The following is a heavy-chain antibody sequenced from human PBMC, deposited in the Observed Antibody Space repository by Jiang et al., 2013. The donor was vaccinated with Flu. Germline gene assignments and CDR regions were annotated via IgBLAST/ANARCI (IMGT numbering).Heavy chain of an antibody. D-gene: IGHD4-17*01. CDR2: IHPSGGST. CDR3: ATYIDIPVTNDY. Sequence: GAEVKKPGASVKVSCKASGNTFTNHYMHWVRQAPGQGLEWVGLIHPSGGSTNYAQKFQGRVTMTRDTSTSTVYMEMNSLRSEDTAVYYCATYIDIPVTNDYWGQGTLLTV. V-gene: IGHV1-46*03. J-gene: IGHJ4*02. CDR1: GNTFTNHY.